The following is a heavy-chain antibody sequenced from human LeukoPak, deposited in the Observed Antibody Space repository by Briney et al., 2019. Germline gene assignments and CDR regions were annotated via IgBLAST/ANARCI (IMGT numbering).Heavy chain of an antibody. J-gene: IGHJ4*02. CDR2: IRYSESA. CDR3: ATQDSSHY. V-gene: IGHV4-39*01. CDR1: GDSVSSTNYY. D-gene: IGHD3-22*01. Sequence: SETLSLTCTVSGDSVSSTNYYWGWIRQPPGRGLEWIASIRYSESAYYSPSLKSRATISVDTSKNQFSLGLRSLTATDTAVYYCATQDSSHYWGQGTMVTVS.